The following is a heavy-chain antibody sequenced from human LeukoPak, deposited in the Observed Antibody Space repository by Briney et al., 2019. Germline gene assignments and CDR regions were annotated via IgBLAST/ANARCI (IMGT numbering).Heavy chain of an antibody. D-gene: IGHD2-2*01. CDR2: IKKDGIEK. J-gene: IGHJ4*02. CDR1: GFTLSSDW. V-gene: IGHV3-7*01. Sequence: GGSLRLSFVVSGFTLSSDWMSWVRQAPGKGLEWVANIKKDGIEKYYVESVKGRFTISRDNAKNSLYLQMNSLRAEDTAVYYCARGRYSSRSGGYYFDIWGQGTLVTVSS. CDR3: ARGRYSSRSGGYYFDI.